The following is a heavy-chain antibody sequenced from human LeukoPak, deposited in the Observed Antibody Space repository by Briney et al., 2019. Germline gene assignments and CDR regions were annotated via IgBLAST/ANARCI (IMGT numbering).Heavy chain of an antibody. V-gene: IGHV1-69*04. D-gene: IGHD6-13*01. Sequence: GPSVKVSCKASGGTFSSYAISWVRQAPGQGLEWMGRIIPILGIANYAQKFQGRVTITADKSTSTAYMELSSLRSEDTAVYYCARDRGSSWPDYFDYWGQGTLVTVSS. CDR1: GGTFSSYA. CDR3: ARDRGSSWPDYFDY. CDR2: IIPILGIA. J-gene: IGHJ4*02.